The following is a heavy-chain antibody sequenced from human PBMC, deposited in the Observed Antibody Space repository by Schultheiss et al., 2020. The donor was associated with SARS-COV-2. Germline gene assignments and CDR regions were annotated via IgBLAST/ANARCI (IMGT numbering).Heavy chain of an antibody. CDR3: AKDSRYSGSLNDY. CDR1: GFTFSSYG. J-gene: IGHJ4*02. CDR2: IWYDGSNK. V-gene: IGHV3-33*06. D-gene: IGHD1-26*01. Sequence: GGSLRLSCAASGFTFSSYGMHWVRQAPGKGLEWVAVIWYDGSNKYYADSVKGRFTISRDNSKNTLYLQMNSLRAEDTAVYYCAKDSRYSGSLNDYWGQGTLVTVSS.